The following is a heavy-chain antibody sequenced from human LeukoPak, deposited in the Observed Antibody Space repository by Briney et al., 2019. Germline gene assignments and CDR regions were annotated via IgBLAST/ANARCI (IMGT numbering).Heavy chain of an antibody. V-gene: IGHV1-46*01. Sequence: ASVKVSCKASGYSFTSHYMHWVRQAPGQGLEWLGLINPSGSSTLYAQKFQGRVTLTEDTSIDTAYMELSSLRSEDTAVYYCATLSWFGDLLGWFDPWGQGTLVTVSS. CDR2: INPSGSST. CDR3: ATLSWFGDLLGWFDP. D-gene: IGHD3-10*01. CDR1: GYSFTSHY. J-gene: IGHJ5*02.